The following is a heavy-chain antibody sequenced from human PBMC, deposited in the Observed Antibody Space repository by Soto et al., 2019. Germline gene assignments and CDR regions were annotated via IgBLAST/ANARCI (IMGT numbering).Heavy chain of an antibody. D-gene: IGHD3-22*01. CDR3: ANYNYYDASGPS. Sequence: EVPLLESGGGLVQPGGSLRLSCAASGFTFSSYAMSWVHQAPGKGLEWVSAISGSGGNTYYADSVKGRFTISRDNSKNPLYLQMNSLRAEDTAVYYCANYNYYDASGPSWGQGTLVAVSS. CDR2: ISGSGGNT. V-gene: IGHV3-23*01. CDR1: GFTFSSYA. J-gene: IGHJ5*02.